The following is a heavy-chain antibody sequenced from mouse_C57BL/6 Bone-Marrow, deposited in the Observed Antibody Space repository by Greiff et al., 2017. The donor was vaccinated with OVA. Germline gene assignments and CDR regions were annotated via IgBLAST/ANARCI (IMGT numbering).Heavy chain of an antibody. V-gene: IGHV2-3*01. J-gene: IGHJ1*03. CDR2: IWGDGST. CDR3: AKKEGYWYFDV. Sequence: VKLMESGPGLVAPSQSLSIPCTVSGFSLTSSGVSWVRQPPGKGLEWLGVIWGDGSTNYHSALISRLSISKDNSKSQVFLKLNSLQTDDTATYYGAKKEGYWYFDVWGTGTTVTVSS. CDR1: GFSLTSSG.